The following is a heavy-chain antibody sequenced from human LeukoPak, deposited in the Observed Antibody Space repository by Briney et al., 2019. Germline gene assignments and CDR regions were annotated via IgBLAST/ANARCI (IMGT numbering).Heavy chain of an antibody. CDR1: GSTFSSYA. CDR3: AKGRYSSSWYGGYFDY. CDR2: ISGSGGST. V-gene: IGHV3-23*01. J-gene: IGHJ4*02. Sequence: SGGSLRLSCAASGSTFSSYAMSWVRQAPGKGLEWVSGISGSGGSTYYADSVKGRFTISRDNSKNTLFLQMNSLRAEDTAVYYCAKGRYSSSWYGGYFDYWGQGTLVTVSS. D-gene: IGHD6-13*01.